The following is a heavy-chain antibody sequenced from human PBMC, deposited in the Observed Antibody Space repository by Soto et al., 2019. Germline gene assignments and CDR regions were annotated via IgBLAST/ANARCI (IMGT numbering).Heavy chain of an antibody. CDR2: INPNGYTS. CDR3: ARDLHSAFTTMVL. V-gene: IGHV1-46*01. CDR1: GYTFMGYY. D-gene: IGHD5-18*01. J-gene: IGHJ4*01. Sequence: QVQMVQSGSEVKKPGASVKVSCKSSGYTFMGYYIHWVRQAPGQGLEWMGIINPNGYTSTLAQKFQGRLTVTRDTSTSTVFMELDRLTSEDTGVYYCARDLHSAFTTMVLWVHGTLVTVSS.